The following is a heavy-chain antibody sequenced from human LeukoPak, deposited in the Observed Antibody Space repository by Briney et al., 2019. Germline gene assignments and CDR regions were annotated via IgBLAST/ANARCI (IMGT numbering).Heavy chain of an antibody. CDR3: ARRGLGSVRGALNDF. Sequence: KPSGTLSLTCAVSGGSISSSNWWSWVRQPPGKGLEWIGEIYHSGSTNYNPSLKSRVTISVDTSASQFSLKLTSVTAADTAVYYCARRGLGSVRGALNDFWGQGTLVAVSS. CDR2: IYHSGST. V-gene: IGHV4-4*02. J-gene: IGHJ4*02. CDR1: GGSISSSNW. D-gene: IGHD3-10*02.